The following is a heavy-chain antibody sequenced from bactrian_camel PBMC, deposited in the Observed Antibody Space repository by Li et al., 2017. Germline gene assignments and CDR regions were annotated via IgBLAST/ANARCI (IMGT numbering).Heavy chain of an antibody. Sequence: DVQLVESGGGSVQAGGSLRLSCAASGYTYSRYFMGWFRQAPGKEREGVAAINSDDVTTNYADSVKGRFTISRDNAKSTLYLQLNSLRTEDTGIYFCSNRQEFTYLYWGQGTQVTVS. V-gene: IGHV3S31*01. J-gene: IGHJ4*01. D-gene: IGHD3*01. CDR3: SNRQEFTYLY. CDR1: GYTYSRYF. CDR2: INSDDVTT.